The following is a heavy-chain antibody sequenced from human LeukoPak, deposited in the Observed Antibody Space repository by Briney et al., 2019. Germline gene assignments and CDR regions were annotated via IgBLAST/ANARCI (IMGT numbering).Heavy chain of an antibody. V-gene: IGHV4-61*02. CDR2: IYSSGST. D-gene: IGHD6-19*01. Sequence: KTSETLSLTCTVSGGSISSGSYYWSWIRQPAGKGLEWIGRIYSSGSTNYNPSLKSRVTISVDTSKNQFSLKLNSVTAADASLFYCARARSGQWLAVPQQWSYYFDFWGQGTMVTVSS. CDR3: ARARSGQWLAVPQQWSYYFDF. J-gene: IGHJ4*02. CDR1: GGSISSGSYY.